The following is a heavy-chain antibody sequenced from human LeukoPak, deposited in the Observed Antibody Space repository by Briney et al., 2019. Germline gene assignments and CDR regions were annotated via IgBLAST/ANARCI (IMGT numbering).Heavy chain of an antibody. CDR1: GYTFTSYD. J-gene: IGHJ4*02. D-gene: IGHD3-9*01. Sequence: ASVKVSCKASGYTFTSYDINWVRQATGQGLEWMGWMNPNSGNTGYAQKFQGRVTMTRNTSISTAYMELSSLRSEDTAVYYCARADHPVCVRYFDWMYYFDYWGQGTLVTVSS. V-gene: IGHV1-8*01. CDR3: ARADHPVCVRYFDWMYYFDY. CDR2: MNPNSGNT.